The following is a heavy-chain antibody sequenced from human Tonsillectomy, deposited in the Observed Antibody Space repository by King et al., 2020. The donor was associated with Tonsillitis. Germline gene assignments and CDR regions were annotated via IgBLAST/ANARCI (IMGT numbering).Heavy chain of an antibody. Sequence: QLQESGPGLVKPSETLSLTCAVSSYSISSGYYWGWIRQPPGKGLEWIGNIYRSGSTDYNPSLKSRVTRPVDTSKNQFSLKLRSVSAADTALCYCATVPLVRVLHNWFDLWGQGTLVTVSS. D-gene: IGHD3-10*01. J-gene: IGHJ5*02. CDR2: IYRSGST. V-gene: IGHV4-38-2*01. CDR1: SYSISSGYY. CDR3: ATVPLVRVLHNWFDL.